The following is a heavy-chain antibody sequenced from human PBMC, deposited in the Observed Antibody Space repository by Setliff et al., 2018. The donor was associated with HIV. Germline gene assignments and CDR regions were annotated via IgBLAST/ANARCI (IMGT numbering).Heavy chain of an antibody. J-gene: IGHJ1*01. V-gene: IGHV4-38-2*01. Sequence: SETLSLTCGISDYSITSGYYWGWIRQPPGKGLEWIGSTYRSGSTYDNPSLKSRVTISFDTSRNQFSLILTSVTAADTAVYYCATQGLTVPIPGGYFQHWGPGILVTVSS. CDR2: TYRSGST. CDR3: ATQGLTVPIPGGYFQH. CDR1: DYSITSGYY. D-gene: IGHD2-21*02.